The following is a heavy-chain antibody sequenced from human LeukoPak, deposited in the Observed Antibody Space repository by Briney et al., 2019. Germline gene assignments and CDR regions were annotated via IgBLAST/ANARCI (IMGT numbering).Heavy chain of an antibody. CDR3: ARRVSSSWYYFDY. CDR2: IYPDDSDT. D-gene: IGHD6-13*01. J-gene: IGHJ4*02. Sequence: GESLKISCKGSGYTFTSYWIGWVRPMPGKGLEWMGIIYPDDSDTRYSPSFQGQVTISADKSISTAYLQWSSLKASDTAMYYCARRVSSSWYYFDYWGQGTLVTVSS. CDR1: GYTFTSYW. V-gene: IGHV5-51*01.